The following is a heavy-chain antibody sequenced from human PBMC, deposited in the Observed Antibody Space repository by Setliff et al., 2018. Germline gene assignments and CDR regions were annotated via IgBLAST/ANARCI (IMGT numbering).Heavy chain of an antibody. CDR1: GATFSSYG. J-gene: IGHJ5*02. V-gene: IGHV1-69*05. CDR2: TIPMFGTT. Sequence: GASVKVSCKASGATFSSYGISWVRQAPGQGLEWMGGTIPMFGTTEYAQKFQGRLTIITDESTNTAFMQLSSLRSDDTAVYYCVRAPPTVVIPPGRAFFDPWGQGTLVTVSS. CDR3: VRAPPTVVIPPGRAFFDP. D-gene: IGHD2-2*01.